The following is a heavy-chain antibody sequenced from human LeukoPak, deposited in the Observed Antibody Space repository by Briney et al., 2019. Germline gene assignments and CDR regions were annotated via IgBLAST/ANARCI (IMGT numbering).Heavy chain of an antibody. D-gene: IGHD2/OR15-2a*01. CDR3: ARRTFAKKPINWYFDL. CDR1: EGSFSGYY. CDR2: INHSGST. Sequence: PSETLSFTCAVYEGSFSGYYWSWIRQPPGKGLEWIGEINHSGSTNYNPSLRSRVTISVDTSKNQFSLKLSSVTAADTAVYYCARRTFAKKPINWYFDLWGRGTLVTVSS. J-gene: IGHJ2*01. V-gene: IGHV4-34*01.